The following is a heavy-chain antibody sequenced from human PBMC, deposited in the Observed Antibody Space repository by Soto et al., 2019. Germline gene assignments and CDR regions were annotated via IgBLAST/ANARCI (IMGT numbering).Heavy chain of an antibody. Sequence: SETLSLTCTVSGGSISSYYWSWIRQPPGKGLEWIGYIYYSGGTNYNPSLKSRVTISVDTSKNQFSLKLSSVTAADTAVYYCARDSSSITGTDYFDYWGQGTLVTISS. J-gene: IGHJ4*02. CDR2: IYYSGGT. CDR3: ARDSSSITGTDYFDY. V-gene: IGHV4-59*01. D-gene: IGHD1-20*01. CDR1: GGSISSYY.